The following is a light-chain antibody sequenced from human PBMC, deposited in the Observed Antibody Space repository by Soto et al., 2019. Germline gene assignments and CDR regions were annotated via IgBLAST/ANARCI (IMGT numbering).Light chain of an antibody. CDR2: TAS. CDR1: QGVSNY. J-gene: IGKJ1*01. V-gene: IGKV1-27*01. CDR3: QNYNSAPRT. Sequence: DIPMTQSPSSLSASVGDRVTITCRASQGVSNYLAWYQQKPGKVPKLLIYTASTLQSGVPSRFSGSGSGTDFTLTISSLQPEDVATYYCQNYNSAPRTFGQGTKVEIK.